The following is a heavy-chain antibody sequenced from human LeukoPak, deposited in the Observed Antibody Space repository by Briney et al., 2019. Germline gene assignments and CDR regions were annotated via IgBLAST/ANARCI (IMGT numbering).Heavy chain of an antibody. J-gene: IGHJ4*02. CDR2: IKQDGSEK. V-gene: IGHV3-7*03. CDR1: GFTFSSYW. D-gene: IGHD3-10*01. CDR3: TTVWNRGVLDY. Sequence: GGSLRLSCAASGFTFSSYWMSWVRQAPGKGLEWVANIKQDGSEKYYVDSVKGRFTISRDNAKNSLYLQMNSLKTEDTAVYYCTTVWNRGVLDYWGQGTLVTVSS.